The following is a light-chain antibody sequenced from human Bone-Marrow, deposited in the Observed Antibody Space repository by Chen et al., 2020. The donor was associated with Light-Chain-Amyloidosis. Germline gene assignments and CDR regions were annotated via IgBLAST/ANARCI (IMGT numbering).Light chain of an antibody. Sequence: SYVLPQPSSVSVAPAETATTACGGNNIGSTSVHWYQQTPGQAPLLVVYDDSDRPSGIPERLSGSNSGNTATLTISRVEAGDEADYYCQVWDRSSDRPVFGGGTKLTVL. CDR1: NIGSTS. V-gene: IGLV3-21*02. CDR3: QVWDRSSDRPV. J-gene: IGLJ3*02. CDR2: DDS.